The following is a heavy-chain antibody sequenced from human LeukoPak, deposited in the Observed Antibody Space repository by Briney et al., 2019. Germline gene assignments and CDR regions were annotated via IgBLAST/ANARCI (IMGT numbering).Heavy chain of an antibody. D-gene: IGHD6-19*01. CDR3: AKGGWFDN. CDR2: INGDGSTT. Sequence: GGSLRLSCAASGFTFRSYWMHWVRQVPGEGLVWVSRINGDGSTTTYADSVKGRFTISRDNAKNTLYLQMNSLRAEDTAVYYCAKGGWFDNWGQGTLVTVSS. V-gene: IGHV3-74*01. CDR1: GFTFRSYW. J-gene: IGHJ4*02.